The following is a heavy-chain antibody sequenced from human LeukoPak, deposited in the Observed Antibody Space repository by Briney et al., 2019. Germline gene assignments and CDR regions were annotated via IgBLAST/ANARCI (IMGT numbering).Heavy chain of an antibody. V-gene: IGHV4-34*01. Sequence: SETLSLTCAVYGGSFSGYYWSWIRQPPGEGLEWIGEINHSGSTNYNPSLKSRVTISVDTSKNQFSLKLSSVTAADTAVYYCARGRGSSSWLYYYYYYMDVWGKGTTVTVSS. CDR2: INHSGST. CDR3: ARGRGSSSWLYYYYYYMDV. D-gene: IGHD6-13*01. J-gene: IGHJ6*03. CDR1: GGSFSGYY.